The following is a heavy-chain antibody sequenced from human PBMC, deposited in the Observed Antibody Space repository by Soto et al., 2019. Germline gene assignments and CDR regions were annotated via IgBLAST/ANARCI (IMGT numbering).Heavy chain of an antibody. J-gene: IGHJ6*02. D-gene: IGHD2-2*01. Sequence: SVKVSCKASGGAFSSYAISWVRQAPGQGLEWMGGIIPIFGTANYAQKFQGRVTITADESTSTDYMELSSLRSEDTAVYYCARTPGYCSSTSCYPPFYYGMDVWGQGTTVTVS. CDR3: ARTPGYCSSTSCYPPFYYGMDV. CDR2: IIPIFGTA. CDR1: GGAFSSYA. V-gene: IGHV1-69*13.